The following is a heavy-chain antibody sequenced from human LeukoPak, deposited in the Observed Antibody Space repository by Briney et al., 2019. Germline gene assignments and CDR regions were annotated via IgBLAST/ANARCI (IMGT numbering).Heavy chain of an antibody. CDR2: ISAYNGHT. D-gene: IGHD3-16*01. J-gene: IGHJ4*02. V-gene: IGHV1-18*01. CDR1: GYTFPNFG. Sequence: ASVKVSCKASGYTFPNFGISWVRQAPGQGLEYMGWISAYNGHTNYAQKIQGRVTMTTDTATGTAYMELSSLRSEDTAVYYCASMGDYWGQGTLVTVSS. CDR3: ASMGDY.